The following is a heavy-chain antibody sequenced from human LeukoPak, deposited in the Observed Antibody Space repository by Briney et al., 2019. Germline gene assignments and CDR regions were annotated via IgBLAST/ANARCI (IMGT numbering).Heavy chain of an antibody. D-gene: IGHD3-22*01. CDR2: ISDSGST. CDR1: GGSFSGYY. J-gene: IGHJ3*02. CDR3: ARHSGYYYARDAFDI. Sequence: SETLSLTCAVYGGSFSGYYWSWIRQPPGKGLEWIGYISDSGSTNYNPSLKSRVTISVDTSKNQFSPKLSSVTAADTAVYYCARHSGYYYARDAFDIWGQGTLVTVSS. V-gene: IGHV4-59*08.